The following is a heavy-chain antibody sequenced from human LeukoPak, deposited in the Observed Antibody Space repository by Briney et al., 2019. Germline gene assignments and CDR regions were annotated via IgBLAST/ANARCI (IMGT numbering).Heavy chain of an antibody. V-gene: IGHV3-30*04. CDR3: ARDIAVAGMRAYGMDV. Sequence: GGSLRLSCAASGFTFSSYAMHWVRQAPGKGLEWVAVISYEGSNKYYADSVKGRFTISRDNSKNTLYLQMNSLRAEDTAVYYCARDIAVAGMRAYGMDVWGQGTTVTVSS. CDR1: GFTFSSYA. J-gene: IGHJ6*02. D-gene: IGHD6-19*01. CDR2: ISYEGSNK.